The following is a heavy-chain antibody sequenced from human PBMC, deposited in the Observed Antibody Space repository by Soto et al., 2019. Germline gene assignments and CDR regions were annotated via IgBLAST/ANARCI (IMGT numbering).Heavy chain of an antibody. Sequence: QVQLVQSGAEVRKPGASVKVSCKASGYTFSTSGMSWLRQAPGQGLEWMGWISTYNGDTNDAPKFQDRVTTTSDTATSTVYMELRSLSADDTAVYYCARAGAAPYYYCGMDVWGQGTRVTVSS. CDR2: ISTYNGDT. V-gene: IGHV1-18*01. CDR3: ARAGAAPYYYCGMDV. J-gene: IGHJ6*02. CDR1: GYTFSTSG. D-gene: IGHD2-15*01.